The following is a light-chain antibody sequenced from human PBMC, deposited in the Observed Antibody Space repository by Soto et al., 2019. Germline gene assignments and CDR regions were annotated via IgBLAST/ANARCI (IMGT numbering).Light chain of an antibody. J-gene: IGKJ4*01. CDR3: RQGTHWPLT. CDR2: QVS. CDR1: QCLVYRDGHTY. Sequence: DVVMTQSPLSLPVTLGQPASISCRSSQCLVYRDGHTYLNWFQPRPGQSPRRLIYQVSNRDSGVPDRCSGRGAGTEFTLKSSRVEAEDVGVYYCRQGTHWPLTLGGGTKVEIK. V-gene: IGKV2-30*01.